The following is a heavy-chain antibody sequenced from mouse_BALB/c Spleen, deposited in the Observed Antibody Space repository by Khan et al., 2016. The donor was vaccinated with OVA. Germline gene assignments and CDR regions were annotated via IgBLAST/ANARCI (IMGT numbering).Heavy chain of an antibody. CDR1: GYTFTSYT. CDR3: VRVGVYHRSYGWFAY. Sequence: VELVESGAELARPGASVKMSCKASGYTFTSYTMHWVKQRPGQGLEWIGYINPSNDYTNYNQNFKDKATLIVDKSSSTAYMQLSSLTSEDSSVYYCVRVGVYHRSYGWFAYWGQGTLVTVSA. J-gene: IGHJ3*01. D-gene: IGHD1-1*01. CDR2: INPSNDYT. V-gene: IGHV1-4*01.